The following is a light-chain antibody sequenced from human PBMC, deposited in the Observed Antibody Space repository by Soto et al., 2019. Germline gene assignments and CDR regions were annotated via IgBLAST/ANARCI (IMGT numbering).Light chain of an antibody. CDR3: QQYYSYPWT. V-gene: IGKV1-5*03. CDR1: QNIRQW. J-gene: IGKJ1*01. CDR2: ETS. Sequence: DIQMTQSPSTLSASIGDRVTLTCRASQNIRQWLAWYQQKPGKTPKLLIYETSTLESGVPSRVSGSGFGTEFTLTIISLQPDDFASYYCQQYYSYPWTFGQGTKVE.